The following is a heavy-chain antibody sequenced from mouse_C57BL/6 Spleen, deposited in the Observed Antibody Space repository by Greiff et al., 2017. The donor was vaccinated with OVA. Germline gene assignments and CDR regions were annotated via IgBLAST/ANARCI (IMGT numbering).Heavy chain of an antibody. V-gene: IGHV1-26*01. Sequence: EVQLQQSGPELVKPGASVKISCKASGYTFTDYYMNWVKQSHGKSLEWIGDINPNNGGTSYNQKFKGKATLTVDKSSSTAYMELRSLTSEDSAVYYCARRIYYGYDDYFDYWGQGTTLTVSS. D-gene: IGHD2-2*01. CDR2: INPNNGGT. CDR3: ARRIYYGYDDYFDY. CDR1: GYTFTDYY. J-gene: IGHJ2*01.